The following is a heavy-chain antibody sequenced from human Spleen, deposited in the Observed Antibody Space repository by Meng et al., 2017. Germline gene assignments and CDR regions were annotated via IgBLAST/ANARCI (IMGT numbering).Heavy chain of an antibody. D-gene: IGHD2-15*01. J-gene: IGHJ4*02. V-gene: IGHV4-34*01. CDR3: ARGGGCSGGSCYPLDY. CDR2: INHSGST. Sequence: VQLPVRRVGVLTPPETRPLPRGHHGESFSRHFWSWIRQSPGKGLEWLGEINHSGSTNYNPSLKSRVTISVNTSKNQFSLKVSSVTAADTAVYYCARGGGCSGGSCYPLDYWGQGTLVTVSS. CDR1: GESFSRHF.